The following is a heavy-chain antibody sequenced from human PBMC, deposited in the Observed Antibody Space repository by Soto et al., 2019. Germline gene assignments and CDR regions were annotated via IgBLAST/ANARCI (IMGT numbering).Heavy chain of an antibody. CDR3: AREGGSTGYYSWIYLEY. J-gene: IGHJ4*02. CDR1: GFTFSISN. V-gene: IGHV3-21*01. Sequence: EVQLVESGGGLVKPGESLRLSCAASGFTFSISNMAWVRQAPGKGLEWVSAISGSSTYIYYADSVKGRFTISRDNAKNSLVLQINRLAADDKGLYCCAREGGSTGYYSWIYLEYWGQGNLVTVSS. CDR2: ISGSSTYI. D-gene: IGHD2-15*01.